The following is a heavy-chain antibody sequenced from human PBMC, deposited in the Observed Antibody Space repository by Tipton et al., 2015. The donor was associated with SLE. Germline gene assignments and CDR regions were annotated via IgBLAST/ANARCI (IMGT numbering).Heavy chain of an antibody. V-gene: IGHV3-30-3*01. CDR1: GFTFSSYA. CDR3: ARDHYDSSGYYYAY. CDR2: ISYDGSNK. D-gene: IGHD3-22*01. J-gene: IGHJ4*02. Sequence: SLRLSCAASGFTFSSYAMHWVRQAPGKGLEWVAVISYDGSNKYYADSVKGRFTISRDNAKNSLYLQMNSLRAEDTAVYYCARDHYDSSGYYYAYWGQGTLVTVSS.